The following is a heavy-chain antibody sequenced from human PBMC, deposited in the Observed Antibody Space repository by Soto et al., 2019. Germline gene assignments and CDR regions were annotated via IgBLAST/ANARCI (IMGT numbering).Heavy chain of an antibody. J-gene: IGHJ4*02. CDR3: ARLAYCGGDCFLQYFDY. V-gene: IGHV5-51*01. CDR1: GYSFTIYW. D-gene: IGHD2-21*02. CDR2: IYPGDSDT. Sequence: PGESLKISCKGSGYSFTIYWIGWVRQMPGKGLEWMGIIYPGDSDTRYSPSFQGQVTISADKSISTAYLQWSSLKASDTAMYYCARLAYCGGDCFLQYFDYWSQGTLVTVSS.